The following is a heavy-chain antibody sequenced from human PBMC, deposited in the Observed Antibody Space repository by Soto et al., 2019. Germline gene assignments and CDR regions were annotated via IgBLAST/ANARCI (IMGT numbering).Heavy chain of an antibody. J-gene: IGHJ4*02. V-gene: IGHV4-30-4*01. Sequence: SETLSLTCTVSGGSISSGDYYWSWIRQPPGKGLEWIGYIYYSGSTYYNPSLKSRVTISVDTSKNQFSLKLSSVTAADTAVYYCAREPSSGYYVDYWGQGTLVTVSS. CDR2: IYYSGST. CDR3: AREPSSGYYVDY. CDR1: GGSISSGDYY. D-gene: IGHD3-22*01.